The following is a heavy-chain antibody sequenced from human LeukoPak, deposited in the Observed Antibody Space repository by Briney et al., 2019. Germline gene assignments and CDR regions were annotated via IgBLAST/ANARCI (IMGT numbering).Heavy chain of an antibody. J-gene: IGHJ4*02. Sequence: SETLSLTCTVSGGSISSYYWSWIRQPPGKGLEWIGYIYYSGSTNYNPSLKSRVTISVDTSKNQFSLKLSSVTAADTAVYYCAKGRGVLNDYWGQGTLVTVSS. V-gene: IGHV4-59*01. CDR2: IYYSGST. CDR1: GGSISSYY. D-gene: IGHD3-10*01. CDR3: AKGRGVLNDY.